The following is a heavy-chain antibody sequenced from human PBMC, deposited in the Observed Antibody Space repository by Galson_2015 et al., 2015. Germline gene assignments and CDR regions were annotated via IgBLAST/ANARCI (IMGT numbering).Heavy chain of an antibody. Sequence: SLRLSCAASGINFNVHAMNWVRQAPGKGLEWIAGVSHSSVSIYYADSVKGRFTISRDNSKNTVYLQMHRLRVEDTAVYFCAKFGIYGSGNSLWGQGTLVIVSS. D-gene: IGHD3-10*01. CDR2: VSHSSVSI. CDR3: AKFGIYGSGNSL. V-gene: IGHV3-23*01. J-gene: IGHJ4*02. CDR1: GINFNVHA.